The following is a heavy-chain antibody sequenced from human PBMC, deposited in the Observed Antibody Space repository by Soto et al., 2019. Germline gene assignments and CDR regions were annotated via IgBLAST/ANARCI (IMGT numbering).Heavy chain of an antibody. J-gene: IGHJ4*02. CDR3: ARDIFLGSGSGGGDY. D-gene: IGHD3-10*02. V-gene: IGHV1-18*01. Sequence: QVQLVQSGAEVKKPGASVKVSCKASGYTFTSYGISWVRQAPGQGLEWMGWISAYNGNTNYAQKLQGRVTVTTDTSPSTAYMELRSLRSDETAVYYCARDIFLGSGSGGGDYWGQGTLVTVSS. CDR2: ISAYNGNT. CDR1: GYTFTSYG.